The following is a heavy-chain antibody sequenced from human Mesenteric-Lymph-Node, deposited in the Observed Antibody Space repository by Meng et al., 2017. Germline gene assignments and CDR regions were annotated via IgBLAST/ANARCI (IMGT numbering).Heavy chain of an antibody. CDR2: IIPIFGTA. CDR1: GGTFSSYA. Sequence: SVKVSCKASGGTFSSYAISWVRQAPGQGLEWMGGIIPIFGTANYAQKFQGRVTITADESTSTAYMELSSLRSEDTAVYYCARGRHSLYSNRKNYYYYGMDVWGQGTTVTVSS. D-gene: IGHD4-11*01. CDR3: ARGRHSLYSNRKNYYYYGMDV. V-gene: IGHV1-69*13. J-gene: IGHJ6*02.